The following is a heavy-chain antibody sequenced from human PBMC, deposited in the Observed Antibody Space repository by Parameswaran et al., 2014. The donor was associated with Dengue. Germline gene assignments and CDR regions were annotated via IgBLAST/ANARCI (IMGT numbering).Heavy chain of an antibody. V-gene: IGHV4-59*01. Sequence: RWIRQPPGKGLEWIGYIYYSGSTNYNPSLKSRVTISVDTSKNQFSLKLSSVTAADTAVYYCAYGGASGSYYLGAFDIWGQGTMVTVSS. CDR3: AYGGASGSYYLGAFDI. D-gene: IGHD1-26*01. CDR2: IYYSGST. J-gene: IGHJ3*02.